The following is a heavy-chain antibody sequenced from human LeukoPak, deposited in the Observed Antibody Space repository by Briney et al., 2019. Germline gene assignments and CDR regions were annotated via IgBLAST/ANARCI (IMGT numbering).Heavy chain of an antibody. V-gene: IGHV1-46*01. CDR1: GYSFTTYY. J-gene: IGHJ3*02. D-gene: IGHD6-19*01. Sequence: ASVKVSCKPSGYSFTTYYIHWVRQAPGQGLEWLGIINPSGGSTTYTQKVQGRVAMTRDTSTSTVYMELSSLRSEDTAVYYCARNFHGVAVAGLDAFDIWGQGTMVTVSS. CDR2: INPSGGST. CDR3: ARNFHGVAVAGLDAFDI.